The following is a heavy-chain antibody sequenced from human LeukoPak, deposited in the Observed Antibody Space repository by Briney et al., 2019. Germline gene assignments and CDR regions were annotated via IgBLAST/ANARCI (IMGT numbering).Heavy chain of an antibody. CDR1: GGSFSGYY. J-gene: IGHJ6*03. CDR3: ARGKHYYGSGSYYIVNYYYYMDV. D-gene: IGHD3-10*01. CDR2: INHSGST. V-gene: IGHV4-34*01. Sequence: TSETPSLTRAVYGGSFSGYYWSWIRQPPGKGLEWIGEINHSGSTNYNPSLKSRVTISVDTSKNQFSLKLSSVTAADTAVYYCARGKHYYGSGSYYIVNYYYYMDVWGKGTTVTVSS.